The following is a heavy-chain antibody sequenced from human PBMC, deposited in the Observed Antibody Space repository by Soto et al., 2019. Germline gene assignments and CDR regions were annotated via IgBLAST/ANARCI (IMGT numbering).Heavy chain of an antibody. Sequence: EVQLVESGGGLVQPGGSLRLSCAASGFTFSSYWMSWVRQAPGKGLEWVANIKQDGSEKYYVDSVKGRFTISRDNAKNSLYLQMNSLRAEDTAVYYCARDEVTMVRETGLGYWGQGTLVTVSS. CDR1: GFTFSSYW. J-gene: IGHJ4*02. D-gene: IGHD3-10*01. V-gene: IGHV3-7*05. CDR3: ARDEVTMVRETGLGY. CDR2: IKQDGSEK.